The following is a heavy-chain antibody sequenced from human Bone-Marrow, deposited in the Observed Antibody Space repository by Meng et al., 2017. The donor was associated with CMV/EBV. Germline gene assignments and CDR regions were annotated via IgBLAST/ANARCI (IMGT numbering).Heavy chain of an antibody. V-gene: IGHV3-15*01. J-gene: IGHJ4*02. CDR3: TPFSLSSGWYTVDC. CDR1: GFTFSNAW. D-gene: IGHD6-19*01. Sequence: GESLKISCAASGFTFSNAWMSWVRQAPGKGLEWVGRIKSKTGGGTIDYAAPVLGRLTISRDDAKKTLYLQMNSLKTEDTAVYYCTPFSLSSGWYTVDCWGQGTLVTVSS. CDR2: IKSKTGGGTI.